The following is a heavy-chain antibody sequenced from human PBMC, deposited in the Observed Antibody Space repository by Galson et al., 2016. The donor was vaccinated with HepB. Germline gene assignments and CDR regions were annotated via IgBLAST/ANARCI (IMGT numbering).Heavy chain of an antibody. D-gene: IGHD6-19*01. CDR3: ARVTPVAGKNA. CDR1: GFPFNSYA. V-gene: IGHV3-30-3*01. Sequence: SLRLSCAASGFPFNSYAMRWVRQAPGKGLEFVAVISYDGSIKLYAESVKGRFTVSRDNSKNTLYLQMSNLRPEDTAVYYCARVTPVAGKNAWGQGTLVTVSS. J-gene: IGHJ5*02. CDR2: ISYDGSIK.